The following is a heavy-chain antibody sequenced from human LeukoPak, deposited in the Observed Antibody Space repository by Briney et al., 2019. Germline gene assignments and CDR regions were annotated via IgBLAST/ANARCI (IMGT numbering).Heavy chain of an antibody. J-gene: IGHJ3*02. CDR1: GFTFSSYA. V-gene: IGHV3-48*04. CDR2: ISGSGTTM. D-gene: IGHD1-7*01. Sequence: GGSLRLSCAASGFTFSSYAMSWVRQAPGKGLEWLSYISGSGTTMYYADSVKGRLTISRDNAKNSLDLQMNSLRAEDTAVYYCGRDFGLTGTKRSFDIWGQGTMVTVSS. CDR3: GRDFGLTGTKRSFDI.